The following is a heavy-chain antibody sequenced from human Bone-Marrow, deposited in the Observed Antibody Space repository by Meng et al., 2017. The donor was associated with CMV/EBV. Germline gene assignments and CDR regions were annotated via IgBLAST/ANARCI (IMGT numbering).Heavy chain of an antibody. Sequence: GESLKISCAASGFTFMNYAMAWVRQAPGEGLEWVSAISTSGSNTYYADSVRGRFTISRDNSRNTLYLQMSSLRADDTAIYYCAKILQAHIIAYYYGMDVWGQGNTVTVSS. CDR3: AKILQAHIIAYYYGMDV. D-gene: IGHD4-11*01. V-gene: IGHV3-23*01. CDR1: GFTFMNYA. J-gene: IGHJ6*02. CDR2: ISTSGSNT.